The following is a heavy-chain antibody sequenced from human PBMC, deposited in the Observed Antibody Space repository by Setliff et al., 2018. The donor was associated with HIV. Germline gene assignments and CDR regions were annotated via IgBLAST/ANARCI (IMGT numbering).Heavy chain of an antibody. CDR3: ARGSGYPWYFDL. CDR2: IYTSGST. Sequence: SETLSLTCTVSGGSISGSVWTWIRQPAGKGLEWIGRIYTSGSTNYNPSLKSRVTISVDTSKNQFSLKLTSVTAADTAVYYCARGSGYPWYFDLWGRGTLVTVSS. CDR1: GGSISGSV. J-gene: IGHJ2*01. V-gene: IGHV4-4*07. D-gene: IGHD3-22*01.